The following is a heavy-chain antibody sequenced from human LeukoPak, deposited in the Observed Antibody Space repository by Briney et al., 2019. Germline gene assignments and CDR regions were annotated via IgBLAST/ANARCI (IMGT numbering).Heavy chain of an antibody. Sequence: GGSLRLSCAASGFSLSNYFMTWARQPPGKGLEWVSAISTSGDETHYADSVKGRFTISRDNSKNTLFLQVNSMRADDTAIYYCAIYQQKPRLGSDYWGQGTLVTVSS. CDR1: GFSLSNYF. V-gene: IGHV3-23*01. CDR2: ISTSGDET. D-gene: IGHD2-2*01. CDR3: AIYQQKPRLGSDY. J-gene: IGHJ4*02.